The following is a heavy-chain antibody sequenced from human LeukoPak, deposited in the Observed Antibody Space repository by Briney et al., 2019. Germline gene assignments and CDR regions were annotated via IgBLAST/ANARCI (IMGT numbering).Heavy chain of an antibody. CDR2: IYNGANT. Sequence: SETLSLTCTVSGGSINRNSHYWGWIRQPPGKGLEWIGSIYNGANTQSNPSLKSRVTMSVDTSKNQYSLKLSSVTAADTAVYYCARHPEADYFDYWGQGSLVTVSS. J-gene: IGHJ4*02. CDR3: ARHPEADYFDY. V-gene: IGHV4-39*01. D-gene: IGHD1-14*01. CDR1: GGSINRNSHY.